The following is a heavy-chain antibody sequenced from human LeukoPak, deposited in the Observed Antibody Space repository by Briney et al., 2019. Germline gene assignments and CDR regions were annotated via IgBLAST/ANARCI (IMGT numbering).Heavy chain of an antibody. CDR2: ISGSASST. Sequence: GGSLRLSCAASGFTFSNYAMSWVRQAPGKGLEWVSAISGSASSTYHADSVKGRFTISRDNSKNTLYLQMNSLRAEDTAVYYCARGRSPGNFDYWGQGTLVTVSS. CDR3: ARGRSPGNFDY. CDR1: GFTFSNYA. D-gene: IGHD3-10*01. V-gene: IGHV3-23*01. J-gene: IGHJ4*02.